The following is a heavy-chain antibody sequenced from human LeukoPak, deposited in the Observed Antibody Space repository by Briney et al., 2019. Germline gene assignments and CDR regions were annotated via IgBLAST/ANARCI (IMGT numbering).Heavy chain of an antibody. CDR2: ISSSSSYI. J-gene: IGHJ6*02. D-gene: IGHD3-22*01. CDR3: ASAYYYDSSGYPGGYYYGMDV. Sequence: PGGSLRLSCAASGFTFSSYSMNWVRQAPGKGLEWVSSISSSSSYIYYADSVKGRFTISRDNAKNSLYLQMNSLRAEDTAVYYCASAYYYDSSGYPGGYYYGMDVGGQGTTVTVSS. V-gene: IGHV3-21*01. CDR1: GFTFSSYS.